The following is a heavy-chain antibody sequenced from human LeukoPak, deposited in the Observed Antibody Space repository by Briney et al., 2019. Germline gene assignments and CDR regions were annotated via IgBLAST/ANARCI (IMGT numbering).Heavy chain of an antibody. J-gene: IGHJ5*02. CDR1: GYTLTELS. D-gene: IGHD3-16*01. CDR2: FDPEDGET. Sequence: ASAKVSCKVSGYTLTELSMHWVRQAPGKGLEWMGGFDPEDGETIYAQKFQGRVTITRNTSISTAYMELSSLRSEDTAVYYCARRGRSGWFDPWGQGTLVTVSS. V-gene: IGHV1-24*01. CDR3: ARRGRSGWFDP.